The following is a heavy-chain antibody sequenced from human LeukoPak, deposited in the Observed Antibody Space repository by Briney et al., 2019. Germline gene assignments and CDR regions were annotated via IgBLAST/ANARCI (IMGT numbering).Heavy chain of an antibody. CDR1: GFTFNSYS. V-gene: IGHV3-21*01. Sequence: PGGSLRLSCAASGFTFNSYSMNWVRQAPGKGLEWISFISTSSIYIYYADSVKGRFTISRDNARNSLYLQMNSLRAEDTAVYYCARGEKRVFYYNAFDIWGQGTMVTVSS. D-gene: IGHD3-22*01. CDR2: ISTSSIYI. CDR3: ARGEKRVFYYNAFDI. J-gene: IGHJ3*02.